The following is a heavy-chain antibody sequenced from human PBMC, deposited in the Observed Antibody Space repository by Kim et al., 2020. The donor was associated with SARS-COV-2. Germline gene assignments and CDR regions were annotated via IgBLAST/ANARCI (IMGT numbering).Heavy chain of an antibody. D-gene: IGHD5-12*01. J-gene: IGHJ6*02. V-gene: IGHV4-34*01. Sequence: LQSRVTISVDTSKNQFSLKLSSVTAADTAVYYCASTDGYKYYYYYGMDVWGQGTTVTVSS. CDR3: ASTDGYKYYYYYGMDV.